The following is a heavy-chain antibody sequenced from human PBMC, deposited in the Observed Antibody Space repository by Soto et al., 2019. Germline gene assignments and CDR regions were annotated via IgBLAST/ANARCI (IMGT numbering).Heavy chain of an antibody. V-gene: IGHV3-33*01. D-gene: IGHD6-19*01. CDR2: IWYDESNK. CDR3: ARDDIPGRAVAIYGMDV. J-gene: IGHJ6*02. CDR1: GFTFSNYG. Sequence: LRLSCAASGFTFSNYGMHWVRQAPDKGLEWVAVIWYDESNKYYADSVKGRFTISRDNSKNTLYLQMNSLRAEDTAVYYCARDDIPGRAVAIYGMDVWGQGTTVTVSS.